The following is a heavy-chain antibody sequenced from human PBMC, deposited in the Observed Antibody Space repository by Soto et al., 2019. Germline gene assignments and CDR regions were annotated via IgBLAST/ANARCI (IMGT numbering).Heavy chain of an antibody. Sequence: SETLSLTCAVFGGSFSDYYWSWIRQPPGKGLEWIGEINHSGSTNQNPSLESRVSISVDKSKSQFSLKLSSVTAADTAVYYCARGRWLDNGWGQGTLVTVSS. CDR2: INHSGST. J-gene: IGHJ4*02. D-gene: IGHD6-19*01. V-gene: IGHV4-34*01. CDR1: GGSFSDYY. CDR3: ARGRWLDNG.